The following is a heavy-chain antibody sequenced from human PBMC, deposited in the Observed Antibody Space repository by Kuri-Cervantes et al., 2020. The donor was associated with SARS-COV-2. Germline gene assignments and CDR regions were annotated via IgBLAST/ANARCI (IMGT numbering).Heavy chain of an antibody. CDR3: ARGVGFGYSYGHSYGMDV. J-gene: IGHJ6*02. CDR1: GGTFSSYA. V-gene: IGHV1-69*13. CDR2: IIPIFGTA. Sequence: SVKVSCKASGGTFSSYAISWVRQAPGQGLEWMGGIIPIFGTANYAQKFQGRVTITADESTGTAYMELSSLRSEDTAVYYCARGVGFGYSYGHSYGMDVWGQGTTVTVSS. D-gene: IGHD5-18*01.